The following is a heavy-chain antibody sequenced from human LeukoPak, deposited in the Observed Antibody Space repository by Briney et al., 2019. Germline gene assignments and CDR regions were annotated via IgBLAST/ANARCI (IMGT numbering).Heavy chain of an antibody. V-gene: IGHV3-7*01. J-gene: IGHJ5*02. CDR3: ARDSKVRTGGLFDP. Sequence: GGSLRLSCTASGFTFSSYWVSWVRQAPGKGLEWVADIKPDGSEGYYVDSVKGRFTISRDNAKNSLYLQMNSLRAEDTAVYSCARDSKVRTGGLFDPWGQGTLVTVSS. CDR1: GFTFSSYW. CDR2: IKPDGSEG. D-gene: IGHD2-8*02.